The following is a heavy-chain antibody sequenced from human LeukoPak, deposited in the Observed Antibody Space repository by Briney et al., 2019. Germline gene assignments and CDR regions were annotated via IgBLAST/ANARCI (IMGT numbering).Heavy chain of an antibody. CDR1: GFTFSSSW. V-gene: IGHV3-7*04. J-gene: IGHJ4*02. CDR3: VRGVDY. Sequence: GGSLRLSCAASGFTFSSSWMSWVRQAPGKGLEWVANINQDGSGKYYLDSLRGRSTISRDNAKNSLYLQVNSLRAEDTAVYYCVRGVDYWGQGILVTVSS. CDR2: INQDGSGK.